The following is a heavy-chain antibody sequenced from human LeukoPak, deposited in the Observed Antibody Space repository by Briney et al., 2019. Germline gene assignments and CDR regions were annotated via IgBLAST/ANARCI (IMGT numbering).Heavy chain of an antibody. J-gene: IGHJ4*02. D-gene: IGHD2-15*01. V-gene: IGHV3-74*01. CDR2: IDIDDSTT. CDR3: ARDGGRVPYY. CDR1: GFAFKNYW. Sequence: TGGSLRLSCTASGFAFKNYWMHWVRQAPGKGLVWVSRIDIDDSTTTYAHSVQGRFTISRDNAKNTLYLQMNSLTAADTAVYYCARDGGRVPYYWGQGTLVTVSS.